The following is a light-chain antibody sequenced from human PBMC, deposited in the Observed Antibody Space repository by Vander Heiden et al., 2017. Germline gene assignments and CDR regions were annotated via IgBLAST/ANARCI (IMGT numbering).Light chain of an antibody. V-gene: IGLV2-8*01. CDR2: EVN. J-gene: IGLJ1*01. CDR1: SSDVGRYAY. CDR3: SSYAGSDNYV. Sequence: QSALTQPPFASGSPGQSVTISCTGTSSDVGRYAYVSWYQQHPGKAPKVMIYEVNKRPSGVPDRFSGSKSGNTASLTVSGLQADDEADYYCSSYAGSDNYVFGTGTKVSVL.